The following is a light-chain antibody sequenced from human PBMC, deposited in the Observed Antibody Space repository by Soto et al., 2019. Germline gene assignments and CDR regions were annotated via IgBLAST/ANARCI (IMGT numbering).Light chain of an antibody. V-gene: IGLV2-8*01. CDR1: SSDVGAYND. J-gene: IGLJ2*01. Sequence: QSALTQPPSASGSPGQSVTISCTGTSSDVGAYNDVAWYQQYPGKAPKLMIYEVSKRPSGVPDRFSGSKSGNTASLTVSGLQAEDEADYYCSSYAGINSLLFGGGTKVTVL. CDR3: SSYAGINSLL. CDR2: EVS.